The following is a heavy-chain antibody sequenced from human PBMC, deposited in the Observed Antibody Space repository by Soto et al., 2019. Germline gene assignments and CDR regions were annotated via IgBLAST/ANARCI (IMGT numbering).Heavy chain of an antibody. CDR1: GFTFSSYA. J-gene: IGHJ6*02. CDR3: ARGSVRLPQPNYYYYGMDF. CDR2: ISYDGSNK. Sequence: GGSLRLSCAASGFTFSSYAMHWVRQAPGKGLEWVAVISYDGSNKYYADSVKGRFTISRDNSKNTLYLQMNSLRAEDTAVYYCARGSVRLPQPNYYYYGMDFWGQGTTVTVSS. D-gene: IGHD5-18*01. V-gene: IGHV3-30-3*01.